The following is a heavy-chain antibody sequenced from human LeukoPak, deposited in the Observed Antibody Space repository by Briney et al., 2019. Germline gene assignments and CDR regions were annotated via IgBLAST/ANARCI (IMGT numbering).Heavy chain of an antibody. CDR2: INPSDGAT. V-gene: IGHV1-18*01. Sequence: ASVKVSCKASGGTFSSYAISWVRQAPGQGLEWMGIINPSDGATTYAQKFQGRVTMTTDTSTSTAYMELRSLRSDDTAVYYCARARGVVLSFDYWGQGTLVTVSS. D-gene: IGHD3-10*01. CDR3: ARARGVVLSFDY. CDR1: GGTFSSYA. J-gene: IGHJ4*02.